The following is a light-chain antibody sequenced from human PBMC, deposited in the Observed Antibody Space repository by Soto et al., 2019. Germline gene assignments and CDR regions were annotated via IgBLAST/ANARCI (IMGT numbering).Light chain of an antibody. Sequence: QTVVTQPASVSGSPGQSITISCTGTSSDIGAYNSVSWYQQHPGKAPKLIIYDVNSRPSGMPNRFSGSKSGNTASLTISGLQADDDATYYCSSYTSLTTEVFGGGTKLTVL. CDR1: SSDIGAYNS. J-gene: IGLJ3*02. CDR2: DVN. CDR3: SSYTSLTTEV. V-gene: IGLV2-14*03.